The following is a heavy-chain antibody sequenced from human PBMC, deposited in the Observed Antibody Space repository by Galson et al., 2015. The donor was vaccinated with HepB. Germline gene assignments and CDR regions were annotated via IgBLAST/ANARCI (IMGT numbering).Heavy chain of an antibody. V-gene: IGHV3-23*01. CDR2: ISGSGGST. D-gene: IGHD3-3*01. CDR3: ASRGYYDFWSGYYDYYYYMDV. J-gene: IGHJ6*03. Sequence: SLRLSCAASGFTFSSYAMSWVRQAPGKGLEWVSAISGSGGSTYYADSVKSRFTISRDNSKNTLYLQMNSLRAEDTAVYYCASRGYYDFWSGYYDYYYYMDVWGKGTTVTVSS. CDR1: GFTFSSYA.